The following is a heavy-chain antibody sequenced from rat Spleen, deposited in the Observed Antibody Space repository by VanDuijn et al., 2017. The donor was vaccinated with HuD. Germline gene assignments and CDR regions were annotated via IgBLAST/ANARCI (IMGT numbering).Heavy chain of an antibody. CDR3: TRDRYYYSSYIPYFDY. J-gene: IGHJ2*01. CDR2: ITNTGGST. V-gene: IGHV5-31*01. Sequence: EVQLVESGGGLVQPGRSLKLSCVASGFTFNNYWMTWIRQAPGKGLEWVASITNTGGSTYYPDSVKGRFTISRDNAKSTLYLQMNSLRSEDTATYYCTRDRYYYSSYIPYFDYWGQGVMVTVSS. D-gene: IGHD1-2*01. CDR1: GFTFNNYW.